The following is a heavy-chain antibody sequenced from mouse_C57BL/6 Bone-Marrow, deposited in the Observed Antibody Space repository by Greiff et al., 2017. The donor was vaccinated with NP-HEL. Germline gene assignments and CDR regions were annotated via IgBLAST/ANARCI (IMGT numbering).Heavy chain of an antibody. V-gene: IGHV5-6*01. J-gene: IGHJ1*03. CDR1: GFTFSSYG. Sequence: EVQGVESGGDLVKPGGSLKLSCAASGFTFSSYGMSWVRQTPDKRLEWVATISSGGSYTYYPDSVKGRFTISRANAKNTLYLQMSSLKSEDTAMYYCARHLDGYSWYFDVWGTGTTVTVSS. D-gene: IGHD2-3*01. CDR2: ISSGGSYT. CDR3: ARHLDGYSWYFDV.